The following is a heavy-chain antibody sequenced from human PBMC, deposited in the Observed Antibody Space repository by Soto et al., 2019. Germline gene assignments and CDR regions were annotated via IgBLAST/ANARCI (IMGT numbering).Heavy chain of an antibody. V-gene: IGHV3-74*01. CDR1: GFVFEMYW. D-gene: IGHD3-10*01. Sequence: VQLVESGGGLVQPGGSARLSCAASGFVFEMYWMHWVRQAPGQGLEWVSRISDDGTTIHYADSVKGRFTISRDNAQNTLFLEMTALRDEDTAVYYCVRGPRPSSIGTGAFWGQGSPVTVSS. CDR3: VRGPRPSSIGTGAF. J-gene: IGHJ4*02. CDR2: ISDDGTTI.